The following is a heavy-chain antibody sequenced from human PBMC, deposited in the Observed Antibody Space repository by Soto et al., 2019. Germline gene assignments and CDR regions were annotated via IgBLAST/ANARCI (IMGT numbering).Heavy chain of an antibody. V-gene: IGHV3-74*01. CDR1: GLTFSSDW. Sequence: EVQLVESGGGLAQPGGSLRLCCAASGLTFSSDWMHWVRQAPGKGLVWVSRIKKDGRETNYADSVKGRFTISRANAKKPMDLQMNSLKAEDMEVYYCARDLVLGSGSLCHWGQGTLVTVSS. CDR2: IKKDGRET. CDR3: ARDLVLGSGSLCH. D-gene: IGHD3-10*01. J-gene: IGHJ4*02.